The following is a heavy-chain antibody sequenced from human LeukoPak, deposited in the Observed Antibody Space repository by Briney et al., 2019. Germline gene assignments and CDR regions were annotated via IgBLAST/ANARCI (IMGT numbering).Heavy chain of an antibody. CDR1: GFTFSSYG. Sequence: RSLRLSCAASGFTFSSYGMHWVRQAPGKGLEWVAVIWDDGNNKYYADSVKGRFTISRDNSKNTLYLQMNSLRAEDTAVYYCARSSTGYYGSGSYYPYYMDVWGKGTTVTVSS. CDR2: IWDDGNNK. CDR3: ARSSTGYYGSGSYYPYYMDV. J-gene: IGHJ6*03. V-gene: IGHV3-33*01. D-gene: IGHD3-10*01.